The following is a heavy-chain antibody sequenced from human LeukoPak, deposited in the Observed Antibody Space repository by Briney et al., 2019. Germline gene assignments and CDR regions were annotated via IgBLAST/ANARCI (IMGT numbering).Heavy chain of an antibody. CDR1: TYSISSGYY. V-gene: IGHV4-38-2*02. J-gene: IGHJ6*03. CDR2: IYHSGSS. CDR3: SRENFGGLGYSYYMDV. D-gene: IGHD3-3*01. Sequence: SETLSLTCTVSTYSISSGYYWGWIRRPPGKGLEWIGSIYHSGSSYYNPSLKSRVTMSVDTSKNQFSLKLSSVTAADTAVYYCSRENFGGLGYSYYMDVWGKGTTVTISS.